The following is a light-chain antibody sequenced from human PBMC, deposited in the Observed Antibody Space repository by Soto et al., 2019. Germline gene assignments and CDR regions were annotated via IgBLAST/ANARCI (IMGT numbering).Light chain of an antibody. CDR1: QSVSSY. J-gene: IGKJ5*01. Sequence: EIVFTQSPATLSFSPGERATLSCSASQSVSSYLAWYQQKPGQAPRLLIYDASNRATGIPARFSGSGSGTDFTLTISSLEPEDFAVYYCQQRSNWPITFGQGTRLEIK. CDR3: QQRSNWPIT. CDR2: DAS. V-gene: IGKV3-11*01.